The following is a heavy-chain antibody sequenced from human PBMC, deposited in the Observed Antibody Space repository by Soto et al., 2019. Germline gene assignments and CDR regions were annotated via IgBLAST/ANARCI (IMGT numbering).Heavy chain of an antibody. J-gene: IGHJ5*02. V-gene: IGHV4-59*01. Sequence: PSETLSLTCTVSGAYIGSYDWSWIRQPPGKGLEWIGFIYHSGSTNCNPSLKSRVTISVDTSKSQFSLKLNSVTAADTAVYYFARNLGFCSSTRCYSYFDPWGQGTLVTVSS. D-gene: IGHD2-2*01. CDR3: ARNLGFCSSTRCYSYFDP. CDR1: GAYIGSYD. CDR2: IYHSGST.